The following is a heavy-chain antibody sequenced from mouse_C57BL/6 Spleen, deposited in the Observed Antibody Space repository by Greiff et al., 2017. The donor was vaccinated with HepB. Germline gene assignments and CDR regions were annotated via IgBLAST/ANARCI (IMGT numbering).Heavy chain of an antibody. CDR3: ALSTIFTTWDY. CDR1: GYTFTSYW. Sequence: QVQLQQPGADLVKPGASVKLSCKASGYTFTSYWVQWVKQRPGQGLEWIGEIDPSDSYTNYNQKFKGKATLTVDTSSSTAYMQLSSLTSEDSAVYYCALSTIFTTWDYWGQGTTLTVSS. D-gene: IGHD2-2*01. J-gene: IGHJ2*01. V-gene: IGHV1-50*01. CDR2: IDPSDSYT.